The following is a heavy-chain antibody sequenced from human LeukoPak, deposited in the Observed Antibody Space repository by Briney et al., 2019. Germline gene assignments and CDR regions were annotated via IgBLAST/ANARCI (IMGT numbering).Heavy chain of an antibody. CDR2: ISAYNGNT. CDR3: ARDGGTTGTTDAFDI. D-gene: IGHD1-1*01. J-gene: IGHJ3*02. CDR1: GYTFTSYG. Sequence: ASVKVSCKASGYTFTSYGISWVRQAPGQGLEWMGWISAYNGNTNYAQKLQGRVTMTRDTSTSTVYMELSSLRSEDTAVYYCARDGGTTGTTDAFDIWGQGTMVTVSS. V-gene: IGHV1-18*01.